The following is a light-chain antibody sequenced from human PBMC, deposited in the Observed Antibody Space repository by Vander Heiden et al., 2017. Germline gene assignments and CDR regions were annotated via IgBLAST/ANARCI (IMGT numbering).Light chain of an antibody. Sequence: QSALPQPPSASGSPGPSVTISCTGTSIEVGGYNYVAWYQQHPGNANQLMIYEVRTRPAGVADRFSGSKAGTTASLTVSGLQEEDEAEYYCSSHAGSNNLVFGGGTKLTVL. CDR2: EVR. V-gene: IGLV2-8*01. J-gene: IGLJ2*01. CDR3: SSHAGSNNLV. CDR1: SIEVGGYNY.